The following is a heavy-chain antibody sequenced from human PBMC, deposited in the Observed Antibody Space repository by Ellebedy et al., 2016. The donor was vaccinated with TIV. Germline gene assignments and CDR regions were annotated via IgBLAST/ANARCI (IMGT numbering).Heavy chain of an antibody. Sequence: ASVKVSCXASGGTFSSYAINWVRQAPGQGFEWMGWMNPNNGDTGYAQKFQGRVTMTRSTSITTAYMDLSSLRSEDTAVYYCARIPTHSGSYYYYYYGMDVWGQGTTVTVSS. J-gene: IGHJ6*02. CDR2: MNPNNGDT. V-gene: IGHV1-8*02. CDR1: GGTFSSYA. D-gene: IGHD1-26*01. CDR3: ARIPTHSGSYYYYYYGMDV.